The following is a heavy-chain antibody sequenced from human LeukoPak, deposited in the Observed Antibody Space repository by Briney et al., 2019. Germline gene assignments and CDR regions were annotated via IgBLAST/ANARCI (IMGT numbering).Heavy chain of an antibody. D-gene: IGHD3-22*01. Sequence: GGSLRLSCAASGFTFSSYAMHGVRQAPGKGLDGVAVISYDGSNKYYADSVKGRFTISRDNSKNTLYPQMNSLRAEDTAVYYCAQPDTASSAFLPYYFAYCGQGTLVTVSS. V-gene: IGHV3-30-3*01. CDR2: ISYDGSNK. CDR1: GFTFSSYA. J-gene: IGHJ4*02. CDR3: AQPDTASSAFLPYYFAY.